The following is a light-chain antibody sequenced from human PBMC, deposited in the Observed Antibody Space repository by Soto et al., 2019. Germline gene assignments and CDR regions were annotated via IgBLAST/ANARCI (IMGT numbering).Light chain of an antibody. CDR1: QGIRSS. Sequence: AIQLTPSPSSLSASVVDRVTITCRASQGIRSSLGWYQQKPGKVPKLLIYAASTLQSGVPSRFSGSGFGTEFTLTISSLQSEDFAVYYCQQYNNWPWWTFGQGTKVDI. CDR2: AAS. V-gene: IGKV1D-13*01. CDR3: QQYNNWPWWT. J-gene: IGKJ1*01.